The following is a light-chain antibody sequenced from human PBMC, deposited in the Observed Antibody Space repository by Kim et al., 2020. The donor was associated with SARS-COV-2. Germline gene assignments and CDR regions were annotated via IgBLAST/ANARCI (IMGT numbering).Light chain of an antibody. CDR2: GAS. V-gene: IGKV3-11*01. CDR1: QSVSTY. Sequence: PGERATLSCRASQSVSTYFTWYQQKPGQAPRLLIYGASNRATGIPARFSGSGSGTDFTLTISSLEPEDSAVYYCQQRSNWPLTFGGGTKVDIK. J-gene: IGKJ4*01. CDR3: QQRSNWPLT.